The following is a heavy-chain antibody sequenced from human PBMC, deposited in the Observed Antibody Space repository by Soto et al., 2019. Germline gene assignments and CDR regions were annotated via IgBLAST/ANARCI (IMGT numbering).Heavy chain of an antibody. CDR3: AKVNSPPYYYCSGSFYYYGMDV. J-gene: IGHJ6*02. CDR2: ISGSGGST. CDR1: GFTFSSYA. V-gene: IGHV3-23*01. D-gene: IGHD3-10*01. Sequence: EVQLLESGGGLVQPGGSLRLSCAASGFTFSSYAMSWVRQAPGKGLEWVSAISGSGGSTYYADSVKGRFTISRDNSKNTQYLQMNSLRAEETAVYYCAKVNSPPYYYCSGSFYYYGMDVWGQGTTVTVSS.